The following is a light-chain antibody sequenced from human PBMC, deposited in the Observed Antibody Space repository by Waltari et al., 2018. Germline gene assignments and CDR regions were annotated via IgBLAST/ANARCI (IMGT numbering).Light chain of an antibody. J-gene: IGLJ2*01. CDR2: DDS. Sequence: QSVLPQPPSVSAAPGQRVTIPCTGRSSNIGSPYNVHWYQQVPGRAPKLLIYDDSHRPSGVPDRFSGSKSGTSASLAITGLQAEDEAEYFCQSYDSGLNGLFFGGGTKVTVL. CDR3: QSYDSGLNGLF. V-gene: IGLV1-40*01. CDR1: SSNIGSPYN.